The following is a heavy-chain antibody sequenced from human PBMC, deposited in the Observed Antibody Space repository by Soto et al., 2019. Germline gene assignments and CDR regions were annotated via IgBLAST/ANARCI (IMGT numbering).Heavy chain of an antibody. D-gene: IGHD2-21*02. CDR3: ALFCGGHCYSHY. J-gene: IGHJ4*02. Sequence: PWPSLRLSCAASGFTFSSFSMHWVRQAPGKVLEWVAVISYDGSNKYYADSLKGRFTISRDNSKNTLYLQMNSLRADDKDLYYCALFCGGHCYSHYWGQGTLVTVYS. CDR1: GFTFSSFS. CDR2: ISYDGSNK. V-gene: IGHV3-30-3*01.